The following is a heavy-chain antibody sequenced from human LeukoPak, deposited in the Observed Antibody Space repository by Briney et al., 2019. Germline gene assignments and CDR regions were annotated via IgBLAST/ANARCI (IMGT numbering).Heavy chain of an antibody. J-gene: IGHJ3*01. D-gene: IGHD2-21*01. Sequence: PGGSLRFSCAASGFIFNYDWMSWVRQAPGKGLEWVGRIKSRTHGGTTDYAAPVKGRFTISRDDSRNTVYLQMSSLKTEDTAVYYCAREQYCARSSCPGAFDLWGQGTVVTVSS. CDR2: IKSRTHGGTT. V-gene: IGHV3-15*01. CDR1: GFIFNYDW. CDR3: AREQYCARSSCPGAFDL.